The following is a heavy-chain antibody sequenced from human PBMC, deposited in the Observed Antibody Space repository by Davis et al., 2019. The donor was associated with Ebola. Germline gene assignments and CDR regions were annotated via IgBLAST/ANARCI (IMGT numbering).Heavy chain of an antibody. CDR2: INHSGST. D-gene: IGHD6-6*01. J-gene: IGHJ6*02. Sequence: GSLRLSCAVYGGSFSGYYWSWIRQPPGKGLERIGEINHSGSTNYNPSLKSRVTISVDTSKNQFSLKLSSVTAADTAVYYCARRSALYYYYYGMDVWGQGTTVTVSS. V-gene: IGHV4-34*01. CDR1: GGSFSGYY. CDR3: ARRSALYYYYYGMDV.